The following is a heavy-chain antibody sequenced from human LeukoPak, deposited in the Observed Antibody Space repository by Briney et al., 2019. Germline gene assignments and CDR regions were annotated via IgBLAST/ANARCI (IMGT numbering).Heavy chain of an antibody. V-gene: IGHV3-48*02. D-gene: IGHD1-26*01. Sequence: GGSLRLSCAASGFTFSSYSMNWVRQAPGKGLEWISYISRSTTKFYVDSVKGRFTISRDNAKNSLYLQMNSLRDEDTAVYCCVRDVGYAFDIWGQGTMVTVSS. CDR1: GFTFSSYS. CDR3: VRDVGYAFDI. J-gene: IGHJ3*02. CDR2: ISRSTTK.